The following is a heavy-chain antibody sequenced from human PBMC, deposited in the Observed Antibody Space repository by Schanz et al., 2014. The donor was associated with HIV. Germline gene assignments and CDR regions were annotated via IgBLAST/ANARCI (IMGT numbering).Heavy chain of an antibody. CDR3: TTQLHSTSEPEGSSPSLDY. V-gene: IGHV3-9*01. Sequence: EVQLVESGGGLVQPGRSLRLSCAASGFTFDEYPMHWVRQAPGKGLEWVSGISWNNLNLAYADSVKGRFTISRDNAKNSLYLQMKSLRAEDTALYYCTTQLHSTSEPEGSSPSLDYWGQGTLVTV. J-gene: IGHJ4*02. D-gene: IGHD6-6*01. CDR1: GFTFDEYP. CDR2: ISWNNLNL.